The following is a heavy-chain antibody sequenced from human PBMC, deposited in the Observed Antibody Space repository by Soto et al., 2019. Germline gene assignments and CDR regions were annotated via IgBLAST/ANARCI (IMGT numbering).Heavy chain of an antibody. Sequence: PGGSLRLSCAASGFTFSNYGMHWVRQALGKGLEWVAIIWHDGNNKYYADSVRGRFIISRDNSKNRLYLQMNSLRAQDPAVYYCASDLVGASDSYGLDVWGQGTPVTVSS. D-gene: IGHD1-26*01. CDR2: IWHDGNNK. CDR3: ASDLVGASDSYGLDV. CDR1: GFTFSNYG. V-gene: IGHV3-33*01. J-gene: IGHJ6*02.